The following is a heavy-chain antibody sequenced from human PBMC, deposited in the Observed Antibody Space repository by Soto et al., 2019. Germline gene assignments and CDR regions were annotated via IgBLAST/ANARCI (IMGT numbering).Heavy chain of an antibody. CDR1: GFSLSTSRVG. CDR3: AHAYGGRSLY. D-gene: IGHD1-26*01. CDR2: IYWDDAK. J-gene: IGHJ4*02. V-gene: IGHV2-5*02. Sequence: QITLKESGPTLVKPTQTLTLTCTFSGFSLSTSRVGVGWIRQPPGKALEWLAVIYWDDAKTYRPSLKSRLTITTHTSKNQVAFTMTNMDPVDTATYYCAHAYGGRSLYWGQGTLVTVSS.